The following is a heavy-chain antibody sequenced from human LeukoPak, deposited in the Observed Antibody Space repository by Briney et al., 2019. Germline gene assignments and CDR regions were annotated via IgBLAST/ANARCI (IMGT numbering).Heavy chain of an antibody. CDR3: ARIAVAAKRDYWFDP. CDR2: IYYSGST. CDR1: GGSISSYY. D-gene: IGHD6-19*01. Sequence: KSSETLSLTCTVSGGSISSYYWSWIRQPPGKGLEWVGYIYYSGSTNYNPSLKSRVTISVDTSKNQFSLKLSSVTAADTAVYYCARIAVAAKRDYWFDPWGQGTLVTVSS. V-gene: IGHV4-59*01. J-gene: IGHJ5*02.